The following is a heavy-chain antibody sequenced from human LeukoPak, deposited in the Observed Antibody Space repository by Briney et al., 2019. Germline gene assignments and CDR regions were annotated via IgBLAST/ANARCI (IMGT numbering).Heavy chain of an antibody. V-gene: IGHV4-59*01. CDR3: ASVPREAYCGGDCYPDY. D-gene: IGHD2-21*02. CDR1: GGSISSYY. J-gene: IGHJ4*02. Sequence: PSETLSLTCTVSGGSISSYYWSWIRQPPGKGLEWIGYIYYSGSTNYNPSLKSRVTISVDTSKNQFSLKLSSVTAADMAVYYCASVPREAYCGGDCYPDYWGQGTLVTVSS. CDR2: IYYSGST.